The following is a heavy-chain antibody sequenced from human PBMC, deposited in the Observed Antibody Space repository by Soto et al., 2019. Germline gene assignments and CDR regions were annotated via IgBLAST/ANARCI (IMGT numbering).Heavy chain of an antibody. J-gene: IGHJ6*02. CDR3: TTTEGGSYDFWSDYFRIVDV. CDR2: IKSKTDGGTT. Sequence: PGGSLRLSCAASGFTFSNAWMSWVRQAPGKGLEWVGRIKSKTDGGTTDYAAPVKGRFTISRDDSKNTLYLQMNSLKTEDTAVYYCTTTEGGSYDFWSDYFRIVDVWGQGTTVTVS. CDR1: GFTFSNAW. D-gene: IGHD3-3*01. V-gene: IGHV3-15*01.